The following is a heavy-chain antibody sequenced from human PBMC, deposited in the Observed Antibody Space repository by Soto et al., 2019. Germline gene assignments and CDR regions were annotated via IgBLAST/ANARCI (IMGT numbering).Heavy chain of an antibody. CDR1: GGSISSGGYS. CDR3: ASSNIAAAGFYYYGMDV. Sequence: SETLSLTCAVSGGSISSGGYSWSWIRQPPGKGLEWIGYIYNSGTTYYNPSLKSRVTISVDRSKKQFSLKLSSVTAADTAVYYCASSNIAAAGFYYYGMDVWGRGTTVT. CDR2: IYNSGTT. D-gene: IGHD6-13*01. J-gene: IGHJ6*02. V-gene: IGHV4-30-2*02.